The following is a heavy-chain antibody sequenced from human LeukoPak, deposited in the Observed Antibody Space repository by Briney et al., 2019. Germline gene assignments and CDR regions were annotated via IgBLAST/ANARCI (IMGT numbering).Heavy chain of an antibody. Sequence: GASVKVSCKASGYTFTSYDINWVRQATGQGLEWMGWMNPNSGNTGYAQKFQGRVTITRNTSISTAYMELSSLRSEDTAVYYRAREVGDGYNAHFDYWGQGTLVTVSS. CDR3: AREVGDGYNAHFDY. CDR1: GYTFTSYD. D-gene: IGHD5-24*01. CDR2: MNPNSGNT. J-gene: IGHJ4*02. V-gene: IGHV1-8*03.